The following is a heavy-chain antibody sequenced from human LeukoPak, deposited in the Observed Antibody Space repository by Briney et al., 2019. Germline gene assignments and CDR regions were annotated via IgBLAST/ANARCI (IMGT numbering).Heavy chain of an antibody. CDR3: ARGKGSSSSGPFDY. Sequence: SETLSLTCTVSGYSISSGYFWGRIRQPPGKGLEWIGIIYHSGSTNYNPSLKSRVTISVDTSKNQFSLKLSSVTAADTAVYYCARGKGSSSSGPFDYWGQGTLVTVSS. J-gene: IGHJ4*02. CDR2: IYHSGST. CDR1: GYSISSGYF. D-gene: IGHD6-6*01. V-gene: IGHV4-38-2*02.